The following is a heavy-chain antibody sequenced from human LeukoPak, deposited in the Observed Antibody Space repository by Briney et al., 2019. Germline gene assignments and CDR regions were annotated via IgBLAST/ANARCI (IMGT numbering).Heavy chain of an antibody. CDR1: GFTFSMYG. CDR3: AREWDSGSSSIDY. J-gene: IGHJ4*02. V-gene: IGHV3-7*01. CDR2: IKHDGSEE. D-gene: IGHD5-12*01. Sequence: GGSLRLSCAASGFTFSMYGMHWVRLAPGKGLEWVANIKHDGSEEPYVDSVKGRFTISRDNAKNSLYLQMNSLRAEDTAIYYCAREWDSGSSSIDYWGPGILVTVSS.